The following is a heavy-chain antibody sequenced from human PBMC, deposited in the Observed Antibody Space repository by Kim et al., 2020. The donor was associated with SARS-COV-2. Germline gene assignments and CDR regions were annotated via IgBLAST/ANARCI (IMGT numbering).Heavy chain of an antibody. Sequence: SETLSLTCTVSGGSISSSSYYWGWIRQPPGKGLEWIGSIYYSGSTYYNPSLKSRVTISVDTSKNQFSLKLSSVTAADTAVYYCARRGDILTLTFDYWGQGTLVTVSS. CDR1: GGSISSSSYY. CDR3: ARRGDILTLTFDY. V-gene: IGHV4-39*01. CDR2: IYYSGST. D-gene: IGHD3-9*01. J-gene: IGHJ4*02.